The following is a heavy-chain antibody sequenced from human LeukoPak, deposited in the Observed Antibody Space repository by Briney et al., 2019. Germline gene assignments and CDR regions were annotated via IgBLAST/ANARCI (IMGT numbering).Heavy chain of an antibody. CDR1: GDSISNTRYH. D-gene: IGHD6-6*01. V-gene: IGHV4-39*02. J-gene: IGHJ4*02. Sequence: SETLSLTCAVSGDSISNTRYHWGWIRQPPGKGLEWIGSIYYSGATYYNPSLKSRVTISVDTSRNHFSLKLSSVTAADTAVYHCAREIVSSVESWGQGSLVTVSS. CDR3: AREIVSSVES. CDR2: IYYSGAT.